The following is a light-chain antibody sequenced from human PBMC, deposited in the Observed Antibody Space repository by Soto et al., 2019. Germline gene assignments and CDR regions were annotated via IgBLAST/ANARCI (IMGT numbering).Light chain of an antibody. CDR1: SSDVGGYNY. CDR2: DVS. CDR3: SSYTGSSTYVV. V-gene: IGLV2-14*01. Sequence: QAVVTQPASVSRSPGQSITISCTGTSSDVGGYNYVSWYQQHPGKAPKLMIYDVSNRRSGVSNRFSGSKSANTASLTISGLQAEDEADYYCSSYTGSSTYVVFGGGTKLTVL. J-gene: IGLJ2*01.